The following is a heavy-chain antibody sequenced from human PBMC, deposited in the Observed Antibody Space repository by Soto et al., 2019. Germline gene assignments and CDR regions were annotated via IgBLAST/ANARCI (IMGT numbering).Heavy chain of an antibody. Sequence: QVQLVESGGGVVQPGRSLRLSCAASEFTFSSYAMHWVRQAPGKGLEWVAVISYDGSNKYYADSVKGRFTISRDNSKNTLYLQMHSLRAEDTAVYYCARDPTTSGYSYGRVGSFWFDPWGQGTLVTVSS. CDR2: ISYDGSNK. CDR3: ARDPTTSGYSYGRVGSFWFDP. D-gene: IGHD5-18*01. V-gene: IGHV3-30-3*01. J-gene: IGHJ5*02. CDR1: EFTFSSYA.